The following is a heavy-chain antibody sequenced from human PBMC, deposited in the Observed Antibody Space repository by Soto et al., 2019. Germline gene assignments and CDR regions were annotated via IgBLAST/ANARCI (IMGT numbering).Heavy chain of an antibody. CDR3: ARAPRNYDFWSGPKYAYDI. CDR2: MNPNSGNT. V-gene: IGHV1-8*01. Sequence: ASVKVSCKASGYTFTSYDINWVRQATGQGLEWMGWMNPNSGNTGYAQKFQGRVTMTRNTSISTAYMELSSLRSEDTAVYYCARAPRNYDFWSGPKYAYDIWGQGTMVTVSS. J-gene: IGHJ3*02. D-gene: IGHD3-3*01. CDR1: GYTFTSYD.